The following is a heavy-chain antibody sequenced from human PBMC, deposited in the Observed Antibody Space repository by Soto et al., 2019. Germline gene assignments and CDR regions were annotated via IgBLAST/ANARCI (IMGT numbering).Heavy chain of an antibody. J-gene: IGHJ6*02. Sequence: SLKISCKGSGYSFTTYWIGWVRQMPGKGLEGMVIIYPGDSDTRYSPSFQGQVTISADKSINTTYLQWSSLKASDTAIYYCAXXXXXXXXXXXXXVWGQGTTVTVSS. V-gene: IGHV5-51*01. CDR3: AXXXXXXXXXXXXXV. CDR1: GYSFTTYW. CDR2: IYPGDSDT.